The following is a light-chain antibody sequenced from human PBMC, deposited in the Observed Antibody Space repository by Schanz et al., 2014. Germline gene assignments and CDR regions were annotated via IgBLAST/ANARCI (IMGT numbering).Light chain of an antibody. V-gene: IGKV3-20*01. Sequence: EIVLTQSPGTLSLSPGERATLSCRASLSVTNKFLAWYQQKPGQAPRLLIYDASNRATGIPARFSCSGSGTDFTLTISRLEPEDFAVYYCQHYGSSTFTFDPGTKVDIK. CDR1: LSVTNKF. J-gene: IGKJ3*01. CDR2: DAS. CDR3: QHYGSSTFT.